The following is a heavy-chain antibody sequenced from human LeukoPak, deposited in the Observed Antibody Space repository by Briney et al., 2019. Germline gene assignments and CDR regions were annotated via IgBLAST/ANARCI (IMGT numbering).Heavy chain of an antibody. CDR3: ARVKTYSSSQIWFDY. J-gene: IGHJ4*02. CDR1: GYSFTSYW. V-gene: IGHV5-51*01. CDR2: IHPGHSDT. Sequence: GESLKISCKGSGYSFTSYWIGWVRQMPGKGPEWMGIIHPGHSDTRYSPSFQGQVSVSADTSLNTAYLQWGSLKASDTAMYYCARVKTYSSSQIWFDYWGQGTLVTVSS. D-gene: IGHD6-13*01.